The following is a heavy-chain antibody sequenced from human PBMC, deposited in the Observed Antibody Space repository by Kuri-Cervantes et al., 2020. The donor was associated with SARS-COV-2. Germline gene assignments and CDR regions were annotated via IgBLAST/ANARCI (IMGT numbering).Heavy chain of an antibody. J-gene: IGHJ6*02. CDR2: ITDDGSST. Sequence: GESLKISCAASGFTFGSYWMHWVRQAPGKGLVWVSRITDDGSSTNYADSVKGRFTISRGNAKNTLYLQMNSLRVEDTAVYFCARAQGGIRGPAQYYTMDVWGQGTTVTVSS. D-gene: IGHD3-10*01. CDR1: GFTFGSYW. CDR3: ARAQGGIRGPAQYYTMDV. V-gene: IGHV3-74*01.